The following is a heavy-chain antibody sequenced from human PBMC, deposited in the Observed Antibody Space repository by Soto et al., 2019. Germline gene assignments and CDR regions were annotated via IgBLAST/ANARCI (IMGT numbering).Heavy chain of an antibody. D-gene: IGHD3-22*01. V-gene: IGHV3-30*03. J-gene: IGHJ3*02. CDR1: GFTFSSYG. CDR3: AREGYYYDSSGYYWAPHDAFDI. Sequence: HPGGSLRLSCAASGFTFSSYGMHWVRQAPGKGLEWVAVISYDGSNKYYADSVKGRFTISRDNSKNTLYLQMNSLRAEDTAVYYCAREGYYYDSSGYYWAPHDAFDIWGQGTMVTVSS. CDR2: ISYDGSNK.